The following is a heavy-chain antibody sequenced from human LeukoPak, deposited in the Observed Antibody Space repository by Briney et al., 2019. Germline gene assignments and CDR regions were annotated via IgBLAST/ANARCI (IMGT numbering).Heavy chain of an antibody. CDR2: ISAYNGNA. CDR1: GYIFTSYG. V-gene: IGHV1-18*01. J-gene: IGHJ4*02. D-gene: IGHD5-12*01. Sequence: ASVKVSCKASGYIFTSYGISWVRQAPGQGLEWMGWISAYNGNANYAQKLQGRVTMTTDTSTSTAYMELRSLRSDDTAVYYCARDRPYSGYVGKFDYWGQGTLVTVSS. CDR3: ARDRPYSGYVGKFDY.